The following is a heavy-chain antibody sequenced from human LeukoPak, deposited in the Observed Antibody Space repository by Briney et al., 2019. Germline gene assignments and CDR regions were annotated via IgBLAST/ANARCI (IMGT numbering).Heavy chain of an antibody. D-gene: IGHD3-22*01. CDR2: ISAYNGNT. J-gene: IGHJ6*02. CDR3: ARDEPGPRARYYYDSSGTYYYYGMDV. CDR1: GYTFTSYG. Sequence: ASVKVSCKASGYTFTSYGISWVRQAPGQGLEWMGWISAYNGNTNYAQKLQGRVTMTTDTSTSTAYMELRSLRSDDTAVYYCARDEPGPRARYYYDSSGTYYYYGMDVWGQGTTVTVSS. V-gene: IGHV1-18*01.